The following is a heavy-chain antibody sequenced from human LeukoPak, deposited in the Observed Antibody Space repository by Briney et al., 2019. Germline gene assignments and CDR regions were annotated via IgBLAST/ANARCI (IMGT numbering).Heavy chain of an antibody. CDR3: AREDDSWGPNNLDL. CDR1: AFTFSDYS. D-gene: IGHD7-27*01. J-gene: IGHJ3*01. Sequence: GGSLRLTCAASAFTFSDYSMNWVRQAPGKGLEWISYIDTSSSTMYYADSVMGRFTISRDNAKESLYLQMNSLRDEDTAVYYCAREDDSWGPNNLDLWGQGTMVTVSS. CDR2: IDTSSSTM. V-gene: IGHV3-48*02.